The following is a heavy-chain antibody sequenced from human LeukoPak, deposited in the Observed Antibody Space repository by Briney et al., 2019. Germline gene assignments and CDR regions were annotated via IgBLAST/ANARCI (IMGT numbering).Heavy chain of an antibody. V-gene: IGHV3-21*01. J-gene: IGHJ3*02. CDR3: ARDRAPTDYGDSWAFDI. CDR2: ISSSSSYI. D-gene: IGHD4-17*01. Sequence: GGSLRLSCAASGFTFSSCSMNWVRQAPGKGLEWVSSISSSSSYIYYADSVKGRFTISRDNAKNSLYLQMNSLRAEDTAVYYCARDRAPTDYGDSWAFDIWGQGTMVTVSS. CDR1: GFTFSSCS.